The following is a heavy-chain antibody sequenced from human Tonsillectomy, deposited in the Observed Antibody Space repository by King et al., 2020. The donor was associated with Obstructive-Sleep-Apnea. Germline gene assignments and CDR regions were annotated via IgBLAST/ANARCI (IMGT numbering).Heavy chain of an antibody. CDR2: ISSSRRTI. D-gene: IGHD3-22*01. CDR1: GFTFSSYG. V-gene: IGHV3-48*04. J-gene: IGHJ4*02. Sequence: VQLVESGGGLVQPGGSLRLSCAASGFTFSSYGMNWVRQAPGKGLEWVSYISSSRRTIYYADSVKGRFTISRDNAKNSLYLQMNSLRAEDTAVYYCARTLPLRDVSSSYYGVGLDYWGQGSLVTVSS. CDR3: ARTLPLRDVSSSYYGVGLDY.